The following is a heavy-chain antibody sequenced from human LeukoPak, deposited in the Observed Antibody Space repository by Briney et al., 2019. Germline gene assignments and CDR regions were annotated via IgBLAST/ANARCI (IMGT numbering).Heavy chain of an antibody. Sequence: GGSLRLSCAASGFTFDDYAMHWVRQAPGKGLEWVSLISWDGGSTYYADSVKGRFTISRDNSKNSLYLQMNSLRAEDTALYYCAKDRYYYGSGSYLDYWGQGTLVTVSS. CDR1: GFTFDDYA. J-gene: IGHJ4*02. CDR3: AKDRYYYGSGSYLDY. D-gene: IGHD3-10*01. CDR2: ISWDGGST. V-gene: IGHV3-43D*03.